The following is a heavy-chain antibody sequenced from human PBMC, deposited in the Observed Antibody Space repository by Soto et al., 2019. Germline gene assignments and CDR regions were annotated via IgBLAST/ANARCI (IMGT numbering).Heavy chain of an antibody. V-gene: IGHV4-39*01. Sequence: SLTCTVSGGSISSSSCYWGWIRQPPGKGLEWIGSIYYSGSTYYNPSLKSRVTISVDTSNTQFSLMLSSVTAADTAVYYCARQAAGSIYSYYYYGMDVWGHGTMVTVSS. J-gene: IGHJ6*02. CDR1: GGSISSSSCY. CDR3: ARQAAGSIYSYYYYGMDV. D-gene: IGHD6-13*01. CDR2: IYYSGST.